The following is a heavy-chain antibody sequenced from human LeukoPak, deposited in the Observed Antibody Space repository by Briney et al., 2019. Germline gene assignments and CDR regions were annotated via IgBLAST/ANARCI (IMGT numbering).Heavy chain of an antibody. CDR2: IHYSGST. Sequence: SQTLSLTCTVSGGSINSGVNYWSWIRQHPGKGLEWIGYIHYSGSTYYNPSLKSRITISVDTSKNQFSLKLSSVTAADTAVYYCARAPRAYGDYKFDYWGQGTLVTVSS. J-gene: IGHJ4*02. CDR3: ARAPRAYGDYKFDY. D-gene: IGHD4-17*01. CDR1: GGSINSGVNY. V-gene: IGHV4-31*03.